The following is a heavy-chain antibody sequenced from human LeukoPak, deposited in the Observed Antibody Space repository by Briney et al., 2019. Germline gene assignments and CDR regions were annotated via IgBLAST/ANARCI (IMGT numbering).Heavy chain of an antibody. CDR3: ARDLVGDRNY. D-gene: IGHD1-26*01. J-gene: IGHJ4*02. V-gene: IGHV4-31*03. Sequence: PSQTLSLTCTVSGGSISSGVYCWSWIRQRPGEGLQWIGYICSSGSAYYNASLKSRVSMSTDTSNNQFSLKLNSVTAAYTAVYYCARDLVGDRNYWGQGTLVTVSS. CDR1: GGSISSGVYC. CDR2: ICSSGSA.